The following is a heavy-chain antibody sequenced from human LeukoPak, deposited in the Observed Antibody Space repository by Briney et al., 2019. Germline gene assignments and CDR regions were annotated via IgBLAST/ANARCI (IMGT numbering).Heavy chain of an antibody. V-gene: IGHV1-69*05. CDR1: GGTFSSYA. Sequence: SVKVSCKASGGTFSSYAISWVRQAPGQGLEWMGGIIPIFGTANYAQKFQGRVTITTDESTSTAYMELSSLRSEDTAVYYCARDRYYDSSGYSHDYWGRGTLVTVSS. CDR2: IIPIFGTA. D-gene: IGHD3-22*01. J-gene: IGHJ4*02. CDR3: ARDRYYDSSGYSHDY.